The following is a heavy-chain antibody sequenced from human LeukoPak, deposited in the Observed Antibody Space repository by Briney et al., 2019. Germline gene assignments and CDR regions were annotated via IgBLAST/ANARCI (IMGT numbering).Heavy chain of an antibody. CDR3: ARAAQKVVVVAGNAFDI. D-gene: IGHD2-15*01. V-gene: IGHV3-30-3*01. Sequence: GRSLRLSCAASGFTFSSYAMHWVRQAPGKGLEWVAVISYGGSNKYYADSVKGRFTISRDNSKNTLYLQMNSLRAEDTAVYYCARAAQKVVVVAGNAFDIWGQGTMVTVSS. CDR2: ISYGGSNK. CDR1: GFTFSSYA. J-gene: IGHJ3*02.